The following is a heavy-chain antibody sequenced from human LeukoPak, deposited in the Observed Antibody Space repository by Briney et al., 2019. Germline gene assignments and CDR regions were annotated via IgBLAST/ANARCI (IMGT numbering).Heavy chain of an antibody. CDR1: GGSISSGDRY. CDR2: IYSTGNT. D-gene: IGHD5-18*01. Sequence: PSETLSLTCTVSGGSISSGDRYWSWIRQSPGKGLEWIGYIYSTGNTYYNPPLKSRVIISVDTSKNQLSLELNSVTAADTAVYYCARDSYSYGYGGFDYWGQGILVTVSS. J-gene: IGHJ4*02. V-gene: IGHV4-30-4*01. CDR3: ARDSYSYGYGGFDY.